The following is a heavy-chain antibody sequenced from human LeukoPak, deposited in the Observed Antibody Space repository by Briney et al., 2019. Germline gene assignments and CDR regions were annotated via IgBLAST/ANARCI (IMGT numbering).Heavy chain of an antibody. CDR3: ARDSGYLYSGSYYVDY. J-gene: IGHJ4*02. V-gene: IGHV4-38-2*02. D-gene: IGHD1-26*01. CDR2: IYHSGST. CDR1: GYSIISGYY. Sequence: PSETLSLTCTVSGYSIISGYYWGWIRQSPGKGLEWIGSIYHSGSTYYNPSLKSRVTISVDTSKNQFSLKLSSVTAADTAVYYCARDSGYLYSGSYYVDYWGQGILVTVSS.